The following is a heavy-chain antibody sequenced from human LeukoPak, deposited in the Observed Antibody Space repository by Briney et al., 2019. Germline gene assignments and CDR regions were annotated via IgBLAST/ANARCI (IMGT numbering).Heavy chain of an antibody. Sequence: GGSLRLSCAASGFTVSTNYMSWVGQAPGKRLEWVSVLYSNSGTYYADSVKGRFTISRDDSNNTLYLQMNSLRAEDTAVYYCARGYGYSSGWYFDFWGQGTLVTVSS. CDR1: GFTVSTNY. V-gene: IGHV3-53*01. D-gene: IGHD6-19*01. CDR2: LYSNSGT. J-gene: IGHJ4*02. CDR3: ARGYGYSSGWYFDF.